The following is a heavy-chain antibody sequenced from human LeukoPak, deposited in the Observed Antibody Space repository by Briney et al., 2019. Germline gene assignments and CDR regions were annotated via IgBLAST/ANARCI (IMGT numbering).Heavy chain of an antibody. CDR3: ARSDTSAWHKFDY. D-gene: IGHD6-19*01. CDR2: TYYRSTWYN. CDR1: GDSVSSNSAA. V-gene: IGHV6-1*01. Sequence: SQTLSLTCAISGDSVSSNSAAWTWIRQSPSRGLEWLERTYYRSTWYNDYAVSVKSRITINPDTSKNQFSLQLNSVTPEDTAVYYCARSDTSAWHKFDYWGQGTRVTVSS. J-gene: IGHJ4*02.